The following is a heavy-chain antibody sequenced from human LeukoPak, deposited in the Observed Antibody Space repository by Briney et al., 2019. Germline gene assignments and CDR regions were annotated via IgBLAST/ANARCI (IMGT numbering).Heavy chain of an antibody. V-gene: IGHV1-2*02. D-gene: IGHD6-19*01. CDR2: INHNTGGT. Sequence: ASVKVSCKASGYTFTNYYIHWVRQAPGKGLEWMAWINHNTGGTKYAQKFQGRVTMTRDTSISTAYMELSRLKSDDTAVYYCARDDIAVAGSYFDYWSQGTLVTVSS. CDR3: ARDDIAVAGSYFDY. J-gene: IGHJ4*02. CDR1: GYTFTNYY.